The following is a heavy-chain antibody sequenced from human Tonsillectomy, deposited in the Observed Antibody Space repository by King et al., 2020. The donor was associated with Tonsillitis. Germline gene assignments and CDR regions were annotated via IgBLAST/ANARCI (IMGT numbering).Heavy chain of an antibody. Sequence: ITLQESGPTLVKPTQTLTLTCTLSGFSLSTTGVGVAWIRQPPGKALEWLAVIYWNDNKRYIPSLKSRLTITKDTSKNQVVLKMTNMDPVDTGTYYCANVFYRDSSAYLHWLHPGGEGTLVTVSS. CDR3: ANVFYRDSSAYLHWLHP. CDR1: GFSLSTTGVG. CDR2: IYWNDNK. D-gene: IGHD3-22*01. J-gene: IGHJ5*02. V-gene: IGHV2-5*04.